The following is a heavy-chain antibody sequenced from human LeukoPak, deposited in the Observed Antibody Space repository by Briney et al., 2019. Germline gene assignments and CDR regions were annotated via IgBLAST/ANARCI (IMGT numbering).Heavy chain of an antibody. D-gene: IGHD6-6*01. CDR2: ISGSGGST. CDR3: AKNGGSIAARAVFDY. Sequence: GGTLRLSCAASGFTFSSYGMSWVRQAPGMGLDWVSAISGSGGSTYYADSVKGRSTISRDNSKNTLYLQMNSLRAEDTAVYYCAKNGGSIAARAVFDYWDQGTLVTVSS. J-gene: IGHJ4*02. CDR1: GFTFSSYG. V-gene: IGHV3-23*01.